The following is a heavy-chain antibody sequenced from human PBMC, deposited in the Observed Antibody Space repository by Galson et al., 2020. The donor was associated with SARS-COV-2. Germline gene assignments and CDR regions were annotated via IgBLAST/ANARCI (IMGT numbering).Heavy chain of an antibody. D-gene: IGHD3-10*01. J-gene: IGHJ4*02. CDR3: ARPSSGSYLSYCDD. Sequence: EGSLRLSCAASGFTFSSYAMHWVRPAPGKGLQWVAVISYDGSNKYYADSVKGRFTISRDNSKHTLYLQLNSLRAEDTAGYYCARPSSGSYLSYCDDWGQGTLVTVSS. CDR1: GFTFSSYA. CDR2: ISYDGSNK. V-gene: IGHV3-30*04.